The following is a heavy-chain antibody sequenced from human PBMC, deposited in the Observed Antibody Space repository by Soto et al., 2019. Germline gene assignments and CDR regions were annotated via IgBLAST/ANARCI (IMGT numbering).Heavy chain of an antibody. Sequence: QVQLVESGGGVVQPGRSLRLSCAASGFTFSSYVMYWVRQAPGKGLDWVALISYDGSNKYYADSVKGRFTISRDNSKNTVYLQMNSLRAEDTAVYYCETKVVTVLDYWGQGTLITVSS. CDR1: GFTFSSYV. CDR3: ETKVVTVLDY. CDR2: ISYDGSNK. V-gene: IGHV3-30-3*01. D-gene: IGHD2-21*02. J-gene: IGHJ4*02.